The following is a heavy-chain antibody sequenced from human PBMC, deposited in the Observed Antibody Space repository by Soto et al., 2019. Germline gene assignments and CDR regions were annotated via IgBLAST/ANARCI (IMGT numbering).Heavy chain of an antibody. CDR3: ARDARGYSGYDYYPKFDY. J-gene: IGHJ4*02. CDR2: IWYDGSNK. V-gene: IGHV3-33*01. D-gene: IGHD5-12*01. CDR1: GFTFSSYG. Sequence: PGGSLRLSCAASGFTFSSYGMHWVRQAPGKGLEWVAVIWYDGSNKYYADSVKGRFTISRDNSKNTLYLQMNSLRAEDTAVYYCARDARGYSGYDYYPKFDYWGQGTRVTVSS.